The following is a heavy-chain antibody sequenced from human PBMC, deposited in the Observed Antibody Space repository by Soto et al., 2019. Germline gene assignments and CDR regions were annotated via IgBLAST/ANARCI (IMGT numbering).Heavy chain of an antibody. Sequence: PSETLSLTCTVSGGSISSSSYYWGWIRQPPGKGLEWIGSIYYSGSTYYNPSLKSRVTISVDTSKNQFSLKLSSVTAADTAVYYCMLGSGWKDFDYWGQGTLVTVPS. CDR2: IYYSGST. D-gene: IGHD3-22*01. CDR3: MLGSGWKDFDY. CDR1: GGSISSSSYY. J-gene: IGHJ4*02. V-gene: IGHV4-39*01.